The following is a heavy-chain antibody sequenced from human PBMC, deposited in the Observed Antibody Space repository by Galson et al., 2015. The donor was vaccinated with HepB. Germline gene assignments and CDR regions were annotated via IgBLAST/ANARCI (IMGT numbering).Heavy chain of an antibody. Sequence: SLRLSCAASGFTFSNAWMSWVRQAPGKGLEWVGRIKSKTDGGTTDYAAPVKGRFTISRDDLKNTLYLQMNSLKTEDTAVYYCTTADPLTGYFDYWGQGTLVTVSS. D-gene: IGHD3-9*01. CDR1: GFTFSNAW. J-gene: IGHJ4*02. V-gene: IGHV3-15*01. CDR3: TTADPLTGYFDY. CDR2: IKSKTDGGTT.